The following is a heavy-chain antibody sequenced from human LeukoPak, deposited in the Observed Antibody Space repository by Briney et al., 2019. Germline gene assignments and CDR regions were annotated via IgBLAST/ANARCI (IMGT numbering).Heavy chain of an antibody. V-gene: IGHV3-23*01. J-gene: IGHJ4*02. D-gene: IGHD3-9*01. CDR2: ISGRGGNT. Sequence: GGSLRLTCAASGFNLRSYAMSWVRQAPGKGLDWVSAISGRGGNTYYTDSVKGRFTISRDNSKNTLYLQMNSLRAEDTAVYYCAKSDLLRYFDSWGQGTLVTVSS. CDR1: GFNLRSYA. CDR3: AKSDLLRYFDS.